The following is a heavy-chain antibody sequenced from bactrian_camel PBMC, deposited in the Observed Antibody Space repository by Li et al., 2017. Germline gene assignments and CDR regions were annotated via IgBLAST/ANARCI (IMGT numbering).Heavy chain of an antibody. V-gene: IGHV3S53*01. Sequence: HVQLVESGGGSVQAGGSLRLSCTAPGFTANSCGVDWYRQAAGKQREWVSSTVADGSTTYADSVKGRFTISRDNAKNTIDLQMESLQPEDSGMYYCAAVRSQCPPLTHMPWLLSRDWGRGTQVTVS. CDR2: TVADGST. D-gene: IGHD1*01. J-gene: IGHJ4*01. CDR1: GFTANSCG. CDR3: AAVRSQCPPLTHMPWLLSRD.